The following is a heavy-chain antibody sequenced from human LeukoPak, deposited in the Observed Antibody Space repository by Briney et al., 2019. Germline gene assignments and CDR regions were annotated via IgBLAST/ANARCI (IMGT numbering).Heavy chain of an antibody. Sequence: ASVKVSCKASGHTFTGNYIHWVRQVPGQGLEWMGWINPNSGGTNYAQKFQDRVTMTRDTSISTAYMGLSRLTSDDTAVYYCARDVDSGWYYGYWGQGTLVTVSS. V-gene: IGHV1-2*02. J-gene: IGHJ4*02. CDR2: INPNSGGT. CDR3: ARDVDSGWYYGY. D-gene: IGHD6-19*01. CDR1: GHTFTGNY.